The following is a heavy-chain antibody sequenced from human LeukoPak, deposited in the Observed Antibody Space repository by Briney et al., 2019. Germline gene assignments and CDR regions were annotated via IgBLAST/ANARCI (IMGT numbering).Heavy chain of an antibody. CDR1: GFTFSSYS. CDR2: ISSSSSYI. V-gene: IGHV3-21*01. D-gene: IGHD2-2*01. Sequence: GGSLRLSCAASGFTFSSYSMNWVRQAPGKGLEWVSSISSSSSYIYYADPVKGRFTISRDNAKNSLYLQMNSLRAEDTAVYYCARVAVVPAATYNWNYDVSSNWFDPWGQGTLVTVSS. J-gene: IGHJ5*02. CDR3: ARVAVVPAATYNWNYDVSSNWFDP.